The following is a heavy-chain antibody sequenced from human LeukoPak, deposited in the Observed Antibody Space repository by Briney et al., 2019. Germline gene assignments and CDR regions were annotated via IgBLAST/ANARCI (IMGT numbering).Heavy chain of an antibody. Sequence: GRSLRLSCAASGFTFDDYAMHWVRHAPGKGLEWVSGISWNSGSIGYADSVKGRFTISRDNAKNSLYLQMNSLRAEDTALYYCAKALLSDPGSTVDYWGQGTLVTVSS. J-gene: IGHJ4*02. CDR3: AKALLSDPGSTVDY. CDR1: GFTFDDYA. D-gene: IGHD2-15*01. V-gene: IGHV3-9*01. CDR2: ISWNSGSI.